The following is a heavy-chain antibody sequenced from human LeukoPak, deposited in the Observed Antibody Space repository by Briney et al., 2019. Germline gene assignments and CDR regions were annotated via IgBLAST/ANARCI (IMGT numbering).Heavy chain of an antibody. CDR2: IYYSGST. CDR1: GGSISSYY. V-gene: IGHV4-59*08. J-gene: IGHJ6*02. CDR3: ARQGVLHDYYYYGMDV. D-gene: IGHD2/OR15-2a*01. Sequence: SETLSLTCTVSGGSISSYYWSWIRQPPGKGLEWIGYIYYSGSTNYNPSLKSRVTISVDTSKNQFSLKLSSVTAADTAVYYCARQGVLHDYYYYGMDVWGRGTTVTVSS.